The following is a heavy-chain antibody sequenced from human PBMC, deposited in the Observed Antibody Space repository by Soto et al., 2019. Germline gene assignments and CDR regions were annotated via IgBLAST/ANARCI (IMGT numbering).Heavy chain of an antibody. J-gene: IGHJ4*02. CDR1: GGSISSSSYY. Sequence: ETLSRTCPVSGGSISSSSYYWGWIRQPPGKGLEWIGSIYYSGSTYYNPSLKSRVTISVDTSKNQFSLKLSSVNAADTAVYYCASRRAYFDYWGQGTLVTVYS. CDR3: ASRRAYFDY. CDR2: IYYSGST. V-gene: IGHV4-39*01.